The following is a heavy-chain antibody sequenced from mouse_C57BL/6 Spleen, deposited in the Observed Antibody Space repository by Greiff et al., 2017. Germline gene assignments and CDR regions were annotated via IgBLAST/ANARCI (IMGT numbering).Heavy chain of an antibody. D-gene: IGHD1-1*01. J-gene: IGHJ1*03. CDR1: GYTFTDYN. CDR3: GRFPWYGSSYWYFDV. Sequence: EVQLQQSGPELVKPGASVKMSCKASGYTFTDYNMHWVKQSHGKSLEWIGYINPNNGGTSYNQKFKGKATLTVNKSSSTAYMELRSLTSEDSAVYYGGRFPWYGSSYWYFDVWGTGTTVTVSS. V-gene: IGHV1-22*01. CDR2: INPNNGGT.